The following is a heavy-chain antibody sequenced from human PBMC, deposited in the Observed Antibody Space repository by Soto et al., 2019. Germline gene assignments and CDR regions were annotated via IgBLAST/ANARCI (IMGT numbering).Heavy chain of an antibody. Sequence: GGSLRLSCAASGLTFSSYAMSWVRQAPGKGLEWVSAISGSGGSAYYADSVKGRFTISRDNSKNTLYLQMNSLRAEDTAVYYCAKSPGGLYYDILTVLLLYFDYWGQGTLVTVSS. CDR3: AKSPGGLYYDILTVLLLYFDY. CDR1: GLTFSSYA. V-gene: IGHV3-23*01. D-gene: IGHD3-9*01. CDR2: ISGSGGSA. J-gene: IGHJ4*02.